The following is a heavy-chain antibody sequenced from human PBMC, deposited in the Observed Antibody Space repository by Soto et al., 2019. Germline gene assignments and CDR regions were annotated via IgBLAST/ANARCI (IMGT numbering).Heavy chain of an antibody. D-gene: IGHD3-22*01. V-gene: IGHV4-39*01. CDR2: IYYTGNT. CDR1: GGSISNSNYY. Sequence: NPSETLSFTCNVSGGSISNSNYYWGWIRQPPGKGLEWIGSIYYTGNTCYNPSLKSRVTISVDTSKNQFSLKLDSVTAADTAVYFCERHSIWLLLSDYWGQGSLVT. CDR3: ERHSIWLLLSDY. J-gene: IGHJ4*02.